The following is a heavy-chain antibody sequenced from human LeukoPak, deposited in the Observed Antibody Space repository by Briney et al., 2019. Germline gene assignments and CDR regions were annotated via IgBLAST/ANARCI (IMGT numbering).Heavy chain of an antibody. J-gene: IGHJ4*02. Sequence: SEALSLTCTVPGGSISSHYWSWIRQPPGKGLEWIGYMYDSVRTKDNPSLKSRVTLSADTSKNQFSLRLSSVTAADTAVYYCATIKRGNIYGYFDFWGQGILVTVSS. CDR1: GGSISSHY. D-gene: IGHD5-18*01. CDR2: MYDSVRT. V-gene: IGHV4-59*11. CDR3: ATIKRGNIYGYFDF.